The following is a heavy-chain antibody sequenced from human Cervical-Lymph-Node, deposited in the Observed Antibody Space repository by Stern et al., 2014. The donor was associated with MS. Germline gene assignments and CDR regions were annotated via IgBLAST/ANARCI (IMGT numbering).Heavy chain of an antibody. CDR2: ISGDGGTT. CDR3: AKEAVGFRSNYGLDV. D-gene: IGHD3-10*01. CDR1: GLTFSSDW. V-gene: IGHV3-74*01. J-gene: IGHJ6*02. Sequence: EVQLVESGGGLFQPGGSLRLSCEASGLTFSSDWMHWVRQVPGKGLVWVARISGDGGTTNYAESLLGRVTISRDNAKKKVYLQIASLSAEDTAMYYCAKEAVGFRSNYGLDVWGQGTPVTVSS.